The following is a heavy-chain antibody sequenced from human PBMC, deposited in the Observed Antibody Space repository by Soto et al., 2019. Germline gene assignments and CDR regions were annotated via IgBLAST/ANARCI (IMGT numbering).Heavy chain of an antibody. V-gene: IGHV3-9*01. CDR1: GFTFDDYA. J-gene: IGHJ5*02. Sequence: SRRHSCAASGFTFDDYAMHWVRQAPGKGLEWVSGISWNSGSIGYADSVKGRFTISRDNAKNSLYLQMNSLRAEDTALYYCAKDKGSRGGFDPWGQGTLVTVSS. CDR2: ISWNSGSI. CDR3: AKDKGSRGGFDP.